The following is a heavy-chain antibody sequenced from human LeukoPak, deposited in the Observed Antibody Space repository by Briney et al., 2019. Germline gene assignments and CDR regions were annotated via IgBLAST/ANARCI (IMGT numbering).Heavy chain of an antibody. D-gene: IGHD6-19*01. CDR1: GYAFKKYA. CDR2: ISTYNGDT. CDR3: TRDPSNTSGWYIYFDY. Sequence: ASVKVSCKASGYAFKKYAISWVRQAPGQGLEWMGWISTYNGDTNYAQNFKGRVTMTTDASTSTAYMELRSLRSDDTAMYYCTRDPSNTSGWYIYFDYWGQGALVTVSS. J-gene: IGHJ4*02. V-gene: IGHV1-18*01.